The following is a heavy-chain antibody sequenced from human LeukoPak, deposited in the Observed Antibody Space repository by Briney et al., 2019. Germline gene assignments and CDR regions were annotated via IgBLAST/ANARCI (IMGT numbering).Heavy chain of an antibody. CDR1: VFTFSRYD. V-gene: IGHV3-48*03. CDR3: AELGVTMIGGV. CDR2: ISSSGSTI. D-gene: IGHD3-10*02. Sequence: PGRSLRLSRAASVFTFSRYDMNWVRQAPAKGLEWGSYISSSGSTIYYADAAKGRFTISRDNPKNCLYLQMNLLRAQHTPVYYCAELGVTMIGGVWGKGTTVTISS. J-gene: IGHJ6*04.